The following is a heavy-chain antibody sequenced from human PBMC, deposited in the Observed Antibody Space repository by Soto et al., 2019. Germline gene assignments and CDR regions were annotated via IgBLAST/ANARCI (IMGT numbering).Heavy chain of an antibody. CDR1: GGSFSGYY. D-gene: IGHD6-13*01. CDR3: AKIAAAGMGYYYYGMDV. Sequence: QVQLQQWGAGLLKPSETLSLTCAVYGGSFSGYYWSWIRQPPGKGLEWIGEINHSGSTNYNPSLKSRVTISADTSKNQFSLKLSSVTAADTAVYYCAKIAAAGMGYYYYGMDVWGQGTTVTVSS. J-gene: IGHJ6*02. V-gene: IGHV4-34*01. CDR2: INHSGST.